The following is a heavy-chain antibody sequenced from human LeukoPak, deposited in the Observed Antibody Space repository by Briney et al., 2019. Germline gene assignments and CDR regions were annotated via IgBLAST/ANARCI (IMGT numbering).Heavy chain of an antibody. CDR2: IYYSGST. CDR3: ARGDPPVEYSFFDI. Sequence: PSETLSLTCTVSGGSISSYYWSWIRQPPGKGLEWIGYIYYSGSTNYNPSLKSRVTISVDTSKNQFSLKLSSVTAADTAVYYCARGDPPVEYSFFDIWGQGTMVTVSS. D-gene: IGHD6-6*01. CDR1: GGSISSYY. J-gene: IGHJ3*02. V-gene: IGHV4-59*01.